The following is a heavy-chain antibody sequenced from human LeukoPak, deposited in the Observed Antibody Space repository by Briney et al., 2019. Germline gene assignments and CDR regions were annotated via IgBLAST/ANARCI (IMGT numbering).Heavy chain of an antibody. V-gene: IGHV1-2*02. CDR1: GYTFSAYY. J-gene: IGHJ4*02. CDR3: ARMKAVGYYFDY. CDR2: IDPNSGAT. D-gene: IGHD6-19*01. Sequence: ASVKVSCKTSGYTFSAYYIHWVRQAPGQGLEWMGWIDPNSGATKYTEKFQGRVTMTRDTSITTAYMDLSRLRSDDTAVYYCARMKAVGYYFDYWGQGTLVTVSS.